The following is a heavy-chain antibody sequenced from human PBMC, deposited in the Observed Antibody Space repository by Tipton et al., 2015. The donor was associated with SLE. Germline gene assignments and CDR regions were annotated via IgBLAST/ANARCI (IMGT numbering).Heavy chain of an antibody. CDR3: ARVSSAMGYFDL. CDR2: IIPILGTA. J-gene: IGHJ2*01. V-gene: IGHV1-69*01. CDR1: GGTFSNYA. Sequence: QLVQSGAEVKEPGSSVKVSCKASGGTFSNYAISWVRQAPGQGLEWMGGIIPILGTANKAQKFQGRVTITADEATSTAYMELSSLTSEDTAVYYCARVSSAMGYFDLWGRGTLVSVSS. D-gene: IGHD6-19*01.